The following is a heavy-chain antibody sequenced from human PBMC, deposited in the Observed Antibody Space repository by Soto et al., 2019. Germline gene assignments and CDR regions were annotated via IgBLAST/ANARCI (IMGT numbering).Heavy chain of an antibody. V-gene: IGHV3-23*01. CDR2: ISGNGDST. D-gene: IGHD2-15*01. CDR3: TKGRGYCSGGSCYSDY. CDR1: GFTFSSYA. Sequence: GGSLRLSCAASGFTFSSYAMSWVRQAPGKGLEWVSTISGNGDSTYYADSVKGRFTISRDNSKNTLYLQMNSLRAEDTAVYYCTKGRGYCSGGSCYSDYWGQGTLVTVSS. J-gene: IGHJ4*02.